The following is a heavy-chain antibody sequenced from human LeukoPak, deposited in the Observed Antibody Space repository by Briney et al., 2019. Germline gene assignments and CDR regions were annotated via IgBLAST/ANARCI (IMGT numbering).Heavy chain of an antibody. D-gene: IGHD3-22*01. J-gene: IGHJ4*02. CDR2: ISSSSSYI. CDR3: AREGQDYYDSSMAFDY. CDR1: GCTFSSYS. Sequence: GGALRLSCAASGCTFSSYSMNWVRQARGKGLEGVSSISSSSSYIYYADAVKGRFTISRDNAKISLYLQMNSLRAEDTAVYYCAREGQDYYDSSMAFDYWGQGTLVTVSS. V-gene: IGHV3-21*01.